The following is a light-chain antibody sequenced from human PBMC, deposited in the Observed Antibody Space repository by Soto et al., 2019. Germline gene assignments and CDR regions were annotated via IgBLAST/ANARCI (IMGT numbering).Light chain of an antibody. V-gene: IGLV3-21*04. CDR2: YDS. Sequence: SYELTQAPSVSVAPGKTARITCGGNNIGSKSVHWYQQKPGQAPVLVIYYDSDRPSGIPERFSGSNSGNTATLTISRVEAADEADYCCQVWDSSSDRGVFGGGTKLTVL. J-gene: IGLJ2*01. CDR3: QVWDSSSDRGV. CDR1: NIGSKS.